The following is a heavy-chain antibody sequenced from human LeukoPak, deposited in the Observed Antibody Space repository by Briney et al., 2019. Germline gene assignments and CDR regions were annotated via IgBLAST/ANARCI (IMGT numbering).Heavy chain of an antibody. CDR3: STSLRGSDCCLDY. V-gene: IGHV3-15*01. CDR2: IKTKADGGTT. CDR1: GFTFSDAW. J-gene: IGHJ4*02. D-gene: IGHD2-21*02. Sequence: GGSLRLSCAASGFTFSDAWVSWVRQAPGMGLEWVGRIKTKADGGTTDYAAPVKGRFTISRDDSSGTLYLLMNSLKTEDTVVYYCSTSLRGSDCCLDYWGQGTLVAVSS.